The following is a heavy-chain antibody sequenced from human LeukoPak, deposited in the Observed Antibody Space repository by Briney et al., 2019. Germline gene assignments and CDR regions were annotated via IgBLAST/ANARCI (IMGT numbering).Heavy chain of an antibody. CDR2: MNPNSGNT. CDR1: GYDFSRYD. Sequence: ASVKVSCKASGYDFSRYDINWVRQATGQGLEWMGWMNPNSGNTGYAQKFQGRVTITRNTSISTAYMELSSLRSEDTAVYYCARGYCSSTSCYYYYYYMDVWGKGTTVTISS. J-gene: IGHJ6*03. CDR3: ARGYCSSTSCYYYYYYMDV. V-gene: IGHV1-8*03. D-gene: IGHD2-2*01.